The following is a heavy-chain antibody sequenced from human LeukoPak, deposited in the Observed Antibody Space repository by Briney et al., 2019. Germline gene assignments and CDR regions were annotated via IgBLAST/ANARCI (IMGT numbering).Heavy chain of an antibody. J-gene: IGHJ4*02. Sequence: SETLSLTCSVSGGSISSTSYFWGWIRQPPGKGLEWIGSFSYTESTYYNLSLKSRVTTSVDTSKNQFSLNLTSVTAADTAVYYCARFKGSVPPYYFDSWGQGTLVTVSS. CDR3: ARFKGSVPPYYFDS. CDR2: FSYTEST. CDR1: GGSISSTSYF. V-gene: IGHV4-39*01.